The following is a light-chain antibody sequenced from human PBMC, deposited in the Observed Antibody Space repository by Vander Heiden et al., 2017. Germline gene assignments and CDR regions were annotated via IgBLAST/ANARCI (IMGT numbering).Light chain of an antibody. V-gene: IGKV1-5*03. Sequence: DIQMTQSPSTLSASVGDRVTITCRASQSISSWLAWYQRKPGKAPKLLIYKASTLESGVPSRFRGSGSGTEFTLTISSLQPDDFATYYCQQDNSSPFTLGQGTKLEL. CDR2: KAS. J-gene: IGKJ2*01. CDR3: QQDNSSPFT. CDR1: QSISSW.